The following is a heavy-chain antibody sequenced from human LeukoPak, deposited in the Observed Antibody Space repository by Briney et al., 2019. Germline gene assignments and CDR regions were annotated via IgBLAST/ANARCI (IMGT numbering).Heavy chain of an antibody. Sequence: SETLSLTCTVSGGSISSYYWSWIRKPPGKGLEWIGHIYNGGSTNYSPSLKSRVTISVDTSKNQFSLKLSSVTAADTAVYYCARFKRAGGWSYFDYWGQGTLVTVSS. J-gene: IGHJ4*02. CDR1: GGSISSYY. V-gene: IGHV4-59*01. CDR2: IYNGGST. CDR3: ARFKRAGGWSYFDY. D-gene: IGHD6-19*01.